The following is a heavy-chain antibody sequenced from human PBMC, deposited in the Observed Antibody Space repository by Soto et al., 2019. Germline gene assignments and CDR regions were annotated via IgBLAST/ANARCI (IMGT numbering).Heavy chain of an antibody. V-gene: IGHV1-18*01. D-gene: IGHD6-19*01. CDR3: ARGVLAGTGDY. CDR2: INSYNGNT. J-gene: IGHJ4*02. CDR1: VYTFTNYG. Sequence: QVQLVQSGPEVKKPGASVKVSCKASVYTFTNYGISWVRQAPGQGLEWMGWINSYNGNTNYAQKLQGRVTMTTDTSTTTAYMELRSLRFDDTAVYYWARGVLAGTGDYWGQGTLVTVSS.